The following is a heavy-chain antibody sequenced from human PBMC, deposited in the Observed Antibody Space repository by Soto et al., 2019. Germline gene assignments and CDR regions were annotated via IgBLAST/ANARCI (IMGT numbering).Heavy chain of an antibody. CDR3: ARARSTGRDDAFDI. J-gene: IGHJ3*02. V-gene: IGHV3-11*05. CDR2: ISGTSYYT. CDR1: GFTFSDYY. D-gene: IGHD2-8*02. Sequence: QVQLVESGGGLVEPGGSLRLSCAASGFTFSDYYMTWIRQAPGKGLEWVSYISGTSYYTNYADSVKGRFIISRNNAKNSRYLQMKSLRAEDTAVYFCARARSTGRDDAFDIWGQGTVLTVSS.